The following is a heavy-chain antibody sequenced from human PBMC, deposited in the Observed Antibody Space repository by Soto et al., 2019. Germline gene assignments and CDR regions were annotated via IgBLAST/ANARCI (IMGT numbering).Heavy chain of an antibody. CDR1: GFTFSTYA. D-gene: IGHD5-18*01. CDR3: AKGYRYFDY. J-gene: IGHJ4*02. CDR2: IGGSGGST. Sequence: PGGSLRLSCAASGFTFSTYAMSWVRQAPGKRLEWVSTIGGSGGSTYYADSVKGQFTISRDNSKNTLYLQMNSLRAEDTAVYYCAKGYRYFDYWGQGDLVTVSS. V-gene: IGHV3-23*01.